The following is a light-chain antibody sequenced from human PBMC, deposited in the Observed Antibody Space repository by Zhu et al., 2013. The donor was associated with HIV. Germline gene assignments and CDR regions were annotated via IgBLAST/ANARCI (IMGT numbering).Light chain of an antibody. J-gene: IGLJ2*01. V-gene: IGLV3-1*01. CDR2: QDR. CDR1: TLANRY. Sequence: SYELTQPPSVSVSLGQTATITCSGETLANRYVSWYQQKSGQSPVLLIYQDRKRPSGIPERFSGSTSGNTVTLTVTATQAMDEADYHCQAWDSNTVIFAGGTKLTVL. CDR3: QAWDSNTVI.